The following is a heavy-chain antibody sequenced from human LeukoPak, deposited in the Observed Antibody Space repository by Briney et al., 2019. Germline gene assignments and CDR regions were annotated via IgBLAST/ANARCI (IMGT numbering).Heavy chain of an antibody. D-gene: IGHD2-8*01. CDR2: IIPIFGTA. CDR3: ARERTSDIVLMVYGNNWFDP. V-gene: IGHV1-69*13. CDR1: GGTFSSYA. J-gene: IGHJ5*02. Sequence: ASVKVSCKASGGTFSSYAISWVRQAPGQGLEWMGGIIPIFGTANYAQKFQGRVTITADESTSTAYMELSSLRSEDTAVYYCARERTSDIVLMVYGNNWFDPWGQGTLVTVSS.